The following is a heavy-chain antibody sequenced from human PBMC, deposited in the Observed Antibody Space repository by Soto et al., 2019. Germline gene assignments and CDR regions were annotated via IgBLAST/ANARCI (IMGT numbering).Heavy chain of an antibody. CDR2: ISWNSDKK. Sequence: PGGSLRLSCAASGFTFDDYAMHWVRQGPGKGLEWVSGISWNSDKKDYADSVKGRFTISRDNTQKSLYLQMNSLRPEDTALYYCAKAVTATNKAPDYWGQGTLVTVSS. J-gene: IGHJ4*02. CDR3: AKAVTATNKAPDY. V-gene: IGHV3-9*01. CDR1: GFTFDDYA.